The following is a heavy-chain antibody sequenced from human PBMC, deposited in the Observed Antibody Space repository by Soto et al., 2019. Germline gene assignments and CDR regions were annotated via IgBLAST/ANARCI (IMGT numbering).Heavy chain of an antibody. V-gene: IGHV3-11*01. CDR1: GFTFSDYY. J-gene: IGHJ4*02. CDR2: ISISGGTI. Sequence: QVQLVESGGGLVKPGGSLRLSCAASGFTFSDYYMSWIRQAPGKGLEWLSYISISGGTIYYADSVKGRFSNSRDNAKNSLSLQLSSLRAEDTAVYFCARERARVFDSWGQGTLVTVSS. CDR3: ARERARVFDS.